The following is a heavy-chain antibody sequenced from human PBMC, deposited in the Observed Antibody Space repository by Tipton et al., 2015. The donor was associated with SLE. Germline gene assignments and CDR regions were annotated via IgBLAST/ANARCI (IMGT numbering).Heavy chain of an antibody. J-gene: IGHJ5*02. D-gene: IGHD1-26*01. CDR2: IYHSGST. CDR1: GHSISSGYY. Sequence: TLSLTCAVSGHSISSGYYWGWIRQPPGKGLEWIGSIYHSGSTYYNPSLKSRVTISVDTSKNQFSLKLSSVTAADTAVYYCARDLGRGYNWFDPWGQGTLVTVSS. V-gene: IGHV4-38-2*02. CDR3: ARDLGRGYNWFDP.